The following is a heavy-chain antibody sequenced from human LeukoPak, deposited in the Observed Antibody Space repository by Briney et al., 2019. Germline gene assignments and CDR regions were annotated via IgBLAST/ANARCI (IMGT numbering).Heavy chain of an antibody. CDR3: ARDRSTGSYFFFDY. Sequence: GGSLRLSCAASGFTFSNYWMSWVRQAPGKGLEWVANIKPDGSVQTYVDPVKGRFTISRDNAKNSLYLQMNSLRTEDTAVYYCARDRSTGSYFFFDYWGQGVLVTVSS. CDR2: IKPDGSVQ. V-gene: IGHV3-7*01. CDR1: GFTFSNYW. D-gene: IGHD6-19*01. J-gene: IGHJ4*02.